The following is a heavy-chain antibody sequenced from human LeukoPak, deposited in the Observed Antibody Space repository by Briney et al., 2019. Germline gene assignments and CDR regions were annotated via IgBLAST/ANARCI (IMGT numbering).Heavy chain of an antibody. CDR1: GYTFIDHY. CDR2: SDPDTGDT. V-gene: IGHV1-2*02. Sequence: GASVKVSCKPSGYTFIDHYLHWVRQAPGQGLESLGWSDPDTGDTNYPQKFQGRLTMSRNTSSSTAYMELNRLRSDDTAVYYCVGAGHNSNGGGYHFWGLGTLVTASS. J-gene: IGHJ4*02. CDR3: VGAGHNSNGGGYHF. D-gene: IGHD2-8*01.